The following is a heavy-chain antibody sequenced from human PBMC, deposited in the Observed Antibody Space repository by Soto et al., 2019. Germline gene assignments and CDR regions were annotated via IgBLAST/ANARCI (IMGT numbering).Heavy chain of an antibody. CDR3: AREGAIYDFWSGYYKGYNWFDP. Sequence: PSETLSLTCTVSGRSISSGDYYWSWIRQPPGKGLEWIGYIYYSGSTYYNPSLKSRVTISVDTSKNQFSLKLSSVTAANTAVYYCAREGAIYDFWSGYYKGYNWFDPWGQGTLVTVSS. V-gene: IGHV4-30-4*01. J-gene: IGHJ5*02. CDR2: IYYSGST. D-gene: IGHD3-3*01. CDR1: GRSISSGDYY.